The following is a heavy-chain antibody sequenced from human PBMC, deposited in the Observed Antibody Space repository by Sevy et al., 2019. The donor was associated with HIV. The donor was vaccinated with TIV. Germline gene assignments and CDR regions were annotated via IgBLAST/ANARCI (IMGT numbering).Heavy chain of an antibody. CDR2: IYYSGST. V-gene: IGHV4-30-4*01. CDR3: DRLRKGYYYYGMDV. CDR1: GGSISSGDYY. D-gene: IGHD3-16*01. J-gene: IGHJ6*02. Sequence: TLSLTCTVSGGSISSGDYYWSWIRQPPGKGLEWIGYIYYSGSTYYNPSLKSRVTISVDTSKNQFSLKLSSVTAADTAVYYCDRLRKGYYYYGMDVWGQGTTVTVSS.